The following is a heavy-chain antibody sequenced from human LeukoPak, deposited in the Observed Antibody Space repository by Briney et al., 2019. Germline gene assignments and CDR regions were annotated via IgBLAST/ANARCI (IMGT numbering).Heavy chain of an antibody. CDR1: GYTFTGYY. V-gene: IGHV1-2*02. CDR3: AADLRWDSSGYYYEGNYYYYGMDV. CDR2: INPNSGGT. D-gene: IGHD3-22*01. Sequence: ASVKVSCKASGYTFTGYYMHWVRQAPGQGLEWMGWINPNSGGTNYAQKFQGRVTMTRDTSISTAYMELSSLRSEDTAVYYCAADLRWDSSGYYYEGNYYYYGMDVWGQGTTVTVSS. J-gene: IGHJ6*02.